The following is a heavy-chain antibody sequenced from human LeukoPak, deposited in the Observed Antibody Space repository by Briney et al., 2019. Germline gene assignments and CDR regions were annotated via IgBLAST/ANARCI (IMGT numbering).Heavy chain of an antibody. CDR1: GGSISSSSYY. Sequence: SETLSLTCTVSGGSISSSSYYWGWIRQPPGKGLEWIGSIYYSGNTYYNPSLKSRVTISVDTPKNQFSLKLTSVAAADTAIYFCARGKGYNTPFDYWGQGILVTVSS. V-gene: IGHV4-39*07. J-gene: IGHJ4*02. D-gene: IGHD5-24*01. CDR3: ARGKGYNTPFDY. CDR2: IYYSGNT.